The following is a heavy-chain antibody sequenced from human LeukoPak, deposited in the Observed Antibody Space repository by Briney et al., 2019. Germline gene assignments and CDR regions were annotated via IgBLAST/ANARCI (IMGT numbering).Heavy chain of an antibody. CDR1: GFTFSSYG. D-gene: IGHD3-10*01. CDR2: ISYDGSNK. V-gene: IGHV3-30*18. J-gene: IGHJ4*02. CDR3: AKDHGSGSYWVDY. Sequence: GGSLRLPCAASGFTFSSYGMHWVRQAPGKGLEWVAVISYDGSNKYYADSVKGRFTISRDNSKNTLYLQMNSLRPEDTAVYYCAKDHGSGSYWVDYWGQGTLVTVSS.